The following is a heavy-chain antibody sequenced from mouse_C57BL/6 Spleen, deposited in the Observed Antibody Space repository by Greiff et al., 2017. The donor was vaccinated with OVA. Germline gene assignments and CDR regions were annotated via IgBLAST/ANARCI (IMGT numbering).Heavy chain of an antibody. J-gene: IGHJ2*01. D-gene: IGHD2-4*01. CDR1: GFTFSSYA. CDR2: ISSGGDYI. CDR3: TRERNYDYDFDY. Sequence: EVKLMESGEGLVKPGGSLKLSCAASGFTFSSYAMSWVRQTPEKRLEWVAHISSGGDYIYYADTVKGRFTISRDNARNTLYLQMSSLKSEDTAMYYCTRERNYDYDFDYWGQGTTLTVSS. V-gene: IGHV5-9-1*02.